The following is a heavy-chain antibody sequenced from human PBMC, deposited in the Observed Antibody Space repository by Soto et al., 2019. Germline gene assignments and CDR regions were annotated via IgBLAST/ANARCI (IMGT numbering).Heavy chain of an antibody. V-gene: IGHV4-59*08. Sequence: SETLSLTCTTSGGSISAYYWGWIRQPPGKGLEWIGYIYYSGSTNYNPSPKSRVTISVDTSKNQFSLKLSSVTAADTAVYYCARHVIAVAGEYYFDYWGQGTLVTVSS. CDR2: IYYSGST. CDR3: ARHVIAVAGEYYFDY. J-gene: IGHJ4*02. CDR1: GGSISAYY. D-gene: IGHD6-19*01.